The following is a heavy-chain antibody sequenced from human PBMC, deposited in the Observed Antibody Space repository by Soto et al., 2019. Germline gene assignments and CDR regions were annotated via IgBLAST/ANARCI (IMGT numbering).Heavy chain of an antibody. V-gene: IGHV1-69*12. CDR1: GGTFSTSA. J-gene: IGHJ6*02. Sequence: QVQLMQSGAEVKKPGSSVKVSCKASGGTFSTSAISWVRQAPGEGLEWVGGIMPVFATPDYAQKFQGRVTISADESTTTAYLELTSLTTDDTAVYCCGRDNDRQQLGGNYCYILDVWGQGTEITVSS. D-gene: IGHD2-8*01. CDR2: IMPVFATP. CDR3: GRDNDRQQLGGNYCYILDV.